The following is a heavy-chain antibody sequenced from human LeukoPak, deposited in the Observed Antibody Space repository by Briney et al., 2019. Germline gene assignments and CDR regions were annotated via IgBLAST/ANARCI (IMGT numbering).Heavy chain of an antibody. Sequence: SETLSLTCTVSGVSISSTSYYWGWIRQPPGMGLEWTGDIYSSGFTFYNPSLESRVTISVGTSKNQFSLKLRSVTAADTAMYYCARRVNDILTGGTFDYWGQGTLVPVSS. V-gene: IGHV4-39*01. CDR2: IYSSGFT. CDR3: ARRVNDILTGGTFDY. CDR1: GVSISSTSYY. J-gene: IGHJ4*02. D-gene: IGHD3-9*01.